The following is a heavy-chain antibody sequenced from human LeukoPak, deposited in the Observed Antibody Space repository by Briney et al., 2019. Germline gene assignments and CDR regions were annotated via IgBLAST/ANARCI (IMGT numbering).Heavy chain of an antibody. CDR1: GFTFSSYG. J-gene: IGHJ4*02. V-gene: IGHV3-73*01. CDR3: TLEMASN. CDR2: IRSKANSYAT. Sequence: GRSLRLSCAASGFTFSSYGMHWVRQASGKGLEWVGRIRSKANSYATAYAASVKGRFTISRDDSKNTAYLQMNSLKTEDTAVYYCTLEMASNWGQGTLVTVSS. D-gene: IGHD5-24*01.